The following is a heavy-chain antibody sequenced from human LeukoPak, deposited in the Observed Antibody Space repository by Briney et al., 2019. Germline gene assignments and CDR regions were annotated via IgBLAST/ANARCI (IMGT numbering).Heavy chain of an antibody. CDR2: INSDGSSP. CDR3: ATPVEHTHDSSGYYKDY. Sequence: PGGSLRLSCAASGFTFSTSWMHWVRQAPGKGLVWVSSINSDGSSPSYADSLKGRFTISRDNSKNTLYLQMNSLRAEDTAVYYCATPVEHTHDSSGYYKDYWGQGTLVTVSS. CDR1: GFTFSTSW. J-gene: IGHJ4*02. V-gene: IGHV3-74*01. D-gene: IGHD3-22*01.